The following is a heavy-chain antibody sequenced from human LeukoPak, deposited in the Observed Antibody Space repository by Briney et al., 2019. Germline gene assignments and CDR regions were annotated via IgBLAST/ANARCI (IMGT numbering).Heavy chain of an antibody. V-gene: IGHV1-46*01. Sequence: VASVKVSCKASGYTFSSYYMHWVRQAPGQGLEWMGIINASGGSTSYAQKFQGRVTMTRDTSTSTVYMELSSLRSEDTAVYYCARGLDVDTAMALFDYWQQGTLVTVSS. CDR3: ARGLDVDTAMALFDY. D-gene: IGHD5-18*01. CDR1: GYTFSSYY. CDR2: INASGGST. J-gene: IGHJ4*02.